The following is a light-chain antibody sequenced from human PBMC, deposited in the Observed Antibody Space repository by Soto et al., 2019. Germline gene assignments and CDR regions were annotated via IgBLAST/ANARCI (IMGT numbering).Light chain of an antibody. V-gene: IGLV2-23*01. CDR3: CSYAGSSTYV. CDR1: SSDVGSYNL. Sequence: SVLTQPASVSGSPGQSITISCTGTSSDVGSYNLVSWYQQHPGKAPKLMIYEGSKRPSGVSNRFSGSKSGNTASLTISGLQAEDVADYYCCSYAGSSTYVFGTGTKVTVL. CDR2: EGS. J-gene: IGLJ1*01.